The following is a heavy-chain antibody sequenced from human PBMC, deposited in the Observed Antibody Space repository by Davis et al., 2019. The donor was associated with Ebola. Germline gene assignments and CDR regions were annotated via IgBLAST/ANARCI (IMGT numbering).Heavy chain of an antibody. CDR2: IFSGDSDT. Sequence: GASLKISCTTSGYTFTTSCIAWVRHLPVKGLDWMAVIFSGDSDTRYRPPFEGQVTISVDRSITTAYLQWSSLKASDSAMYYCARQESLYGSIDTWGQGTLVTVSS. J-gene: IGHJ5*02. CDR1: GYTFTTSC. V-gene: IGHV5-51*01. CDR3: ARQESLYGSIDT. D-gene: IGHD6-13*01.